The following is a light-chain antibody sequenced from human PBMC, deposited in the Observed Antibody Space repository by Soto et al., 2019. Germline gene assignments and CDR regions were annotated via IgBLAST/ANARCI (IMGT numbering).Light chain of an antibody. Sequence: DIQMTQSLSTLSASVGDRVTITCRASQSISSWLAWYQQKPGKAPKLLIYDASSLESGVPSRFSGSGSGTEFALTISSLQPDDFATYYCQQYNSYSETFGQGTKVDIK. CDR1: QSISSW. V-gene: IGKV1-5*01. CDR3: QQYNSYSET. J-gene: IGKJ1*01. CDR2: DAS.